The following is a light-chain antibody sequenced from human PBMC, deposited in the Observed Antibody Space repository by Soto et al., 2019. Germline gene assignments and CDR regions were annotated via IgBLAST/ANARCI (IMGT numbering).Light chain of an antibody. Sequence: EIVLTQSPGTLSLSPGERATLSCRASQSVSSSYLAWYQQKPGQAHRLLIYGASSTATGIPDRFSGSGSGTDFTLTISRLEPEDFAVYYCQQYGSSPWLTFGGGTKVEIK. CDR2: GAS. CDR1: QSVSSSY. CDR3: QQYGSSPWLT. J-gene: IGKJ4*01. V-gene: IGKV3-20*01.